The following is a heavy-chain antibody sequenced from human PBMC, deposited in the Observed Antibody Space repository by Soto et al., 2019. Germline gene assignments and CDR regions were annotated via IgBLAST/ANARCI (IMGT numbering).Heavy chain of an antibody. D-gene: IGHD2-2*01. V-gene: IGHV3-30*18. Sequence: QVQLVESGGGVVQPGRSLRLSCVVSGFIFSDYGMHWVRQAPGKGLEWVAAISYHGSNKYYADSVKGRFTVSRDNSDNTLYLQMSSLRVEDTAVYYCAKIPCREYFSNTPTAFGDWGQGTMVTVSP. CDR2: ISYHGSNK. J-gene: IGHJ3*01. CDR1: GFIFSDYG. CDR3: AKIPCREYFSNTPTAFGD.